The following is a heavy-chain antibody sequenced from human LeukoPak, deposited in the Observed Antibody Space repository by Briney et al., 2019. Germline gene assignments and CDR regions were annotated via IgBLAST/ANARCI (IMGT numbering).Heavy chain of an antibody. D-gene: IGHD6-13*01. CDR3: ARTRYIAAAGFDAFDI. J-gene: IGHJ3*02. Sequence: SETLSLTCTVSGGSISSGDYYWSWIRQPPGKGLEWIGYIYHSGSTYYNPSLKSRVTISVDRSKNQFSLKLSSVTAADTAVYYCARTRYIAAAGFDAFDIWGQGTMVTVSS. V-gene: IGHV4-30-4*08. CDR2: IYHSGST. CDR1: GGSISSGDYY.